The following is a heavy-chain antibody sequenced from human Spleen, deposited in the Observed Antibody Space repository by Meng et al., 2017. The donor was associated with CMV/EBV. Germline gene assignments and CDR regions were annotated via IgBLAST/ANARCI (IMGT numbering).Heavy chain of an antibody. J-gene: IGHJ3*01. Sequence: ASVKVSCKASDYTFTGYYIHWVRQAPGRGLEWMGWINPSSGGTIYAQKFRGRVTMTRDTHISTAYMEVYRLKSDDTAVYYCARGGGSEYAFLSGYYFALDVWGQGTVVTVSS. CDR3: ARGGGSEYAFLSGYYFALDV. CDR2: INPSSGGT. V-gene: IGHV1-2*02. D-gene: IGHD3/OR15-3a*01. CDR1: DYTFTGYY.